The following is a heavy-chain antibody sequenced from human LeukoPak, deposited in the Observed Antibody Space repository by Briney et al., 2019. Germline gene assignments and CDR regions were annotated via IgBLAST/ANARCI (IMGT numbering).Heavy chain of an antibody. J-gene: IGHJ4*02. D-gene: IGHD2-21*01. V-gene: IGHV3-23*01. Sequence: GGTLRLSCAASGFTFSSYAMSWVRQAPGKGLEWVSTISDSGGDTYYPDSAKGRFTISRDNTYNTLSMQMHSLRAEDTALYYCAKGTLAGDFLGYWGQGTLVTVSS. CDR3: AKGTLAGDFLGY. CDR1: GFTFSSYA. CDR2: ISDSGGDT.